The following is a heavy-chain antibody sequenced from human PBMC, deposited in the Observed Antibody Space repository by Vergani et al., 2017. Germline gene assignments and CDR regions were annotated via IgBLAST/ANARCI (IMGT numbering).Heavy chain of an antibody. CDR2: MNPNSGNT. CDR1: GYTFTSYD. V-gene: IGHV1-8*01. D-gene: IGHD3-9*01. J-gene: IGHJ3*02. CDR3: ARDTLDILTGYSAFDI. Sequence: QVQLVQSGAEVKKPGASVKVSCKASGYTFTSYDINWVRQATGQGLEWMGWMNPNSGNTGYAQKFQGRVTMTRNTSISTAYMELSSLRSEDTAVYYCARDTLDILTGYSAFDIWGQGTMVTVSS.